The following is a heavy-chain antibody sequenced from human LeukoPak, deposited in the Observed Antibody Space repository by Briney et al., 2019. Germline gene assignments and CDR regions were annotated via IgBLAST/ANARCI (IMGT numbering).Heavy chain of an antibody. J-gene: IGHJ4*02. Sequence: GGSLRLSCAASGFTFSSHGMHWVRQAPGKGLEWVSSISSSSSYIYYADSVKGRFTISRDNAKNSLYLQMNSLRAEDTAVYYCARDFWRYYDFWSGDYYFDYWGQGTLVTVSS. CDR3: ARDFWRYYDFWSGDYYFDY. D-gene: IGHD3-3*01. V-gene: IGHV3-21*01. CDR1: GFTFSSHG. CDR2: ISSSSSYI.